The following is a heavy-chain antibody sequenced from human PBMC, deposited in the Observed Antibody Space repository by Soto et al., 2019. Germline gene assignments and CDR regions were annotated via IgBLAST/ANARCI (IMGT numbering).Heavy chain of an antibody. CDR1: GDTLSHYG. CDR2: TTAILGAR. D-gene: IGHD5-18*01. CDR3: AAGDSSDTGYH. J-gene: IGHJ4*01. V-gene: IGHV1-69*01. Sequence: QVQLVQSGAEVKKPGSSVKVSCKASGDTLSHYGVSWVRQVPGKGLEWMGGTTAILGARDYAQKFQGRMTTTSYESTTTSYMELNRLTSDDTAVDYCAAGDSSDTGYHWGHGTLVTVSS.